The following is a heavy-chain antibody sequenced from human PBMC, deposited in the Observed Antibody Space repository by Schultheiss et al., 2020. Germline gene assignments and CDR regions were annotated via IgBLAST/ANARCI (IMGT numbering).Heavy chain of an antibody. D-gene: IGHD2-2*01. J-gene: IGHJ5*02. CDR3: ARGYCSTTSCQRHNWFDP. CDR2: INSDGSST. V-gene: IGHV3-74*01. CDR1: GFTFSSYS. Sequence: GGSLRLSCAASGFTFSSYSMNWVRQAPGKGLVWVSRINSDGSSTSYADSVKGRFTISRDNAKNTLFLQMNSLRAEDTAVYFCARGYCSTTSCQRHNWFDPWGQGTLVTVSS.